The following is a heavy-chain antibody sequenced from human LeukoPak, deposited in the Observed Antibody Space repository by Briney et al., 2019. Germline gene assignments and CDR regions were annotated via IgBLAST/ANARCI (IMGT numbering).Heavy chain of an antibody. CDR1: GGSISSSSYY. Sequence: PSDTLSLTCTVSGGSISSSSYYWGWIRQPPGKGLEWIGSIYSSGSTYSNPSLKSPVTVSVATSKTHFYLNLRTATDTATAVYYCARERRTRADYFDYWGQGTLVTVSS. CDR3: ARERRTRADYFDY. V-gene: IGHV4-39*02. J-gene: IGHJ4*02. CDR2: IYSSGST.